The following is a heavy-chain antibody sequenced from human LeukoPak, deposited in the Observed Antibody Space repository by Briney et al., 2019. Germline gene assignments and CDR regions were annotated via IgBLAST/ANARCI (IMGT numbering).Heavy chain of an antibody. Sequence: PGGSLRLSCAVSGFPFTNCWTSWVRQAPGKGLEWVANIKEDGSVMYYVDSLKGRFTISRDSAQNSLYLQMNSLRVEDTAVYFCARDLWGSYSTGSYLDYWGQGALVTVSP. CDR1: GFPFTNCW. J-gene: IGHJ4*02. CDR2: IKEDGSVM. D-gene: IGHD6-19*01. V-gene: IGHV3-7*01. CDR3: ARDLWGSYSTGSYLDY.